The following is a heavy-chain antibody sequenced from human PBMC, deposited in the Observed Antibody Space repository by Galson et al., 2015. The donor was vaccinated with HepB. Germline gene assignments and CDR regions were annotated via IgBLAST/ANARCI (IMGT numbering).Heavy chain of an antibody. V-gene: IGHV3-15*01. D-gene: IGHD3-9*01. CDR2: IKSKTDGGTT. Sequence: SWVRQAPGKGLEWVGRIKSKTDGGTTDYAAPVKGRFTISRDDSKNTLYLQMNSLKTEDTAVYYCTTIPFDSYYYGMDVWGQGTTVTVSS. CDR3: TTIPFDSYYYGMDV. J-gene: IGHJ6*02.